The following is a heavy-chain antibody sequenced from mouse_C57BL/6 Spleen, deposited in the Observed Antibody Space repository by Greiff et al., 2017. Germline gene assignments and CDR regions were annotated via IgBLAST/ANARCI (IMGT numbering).Heavy chain of an antibody. J-gene: IGHJ4*01. D-gene: IGHD1-1*01. CDR3: AIWRGVTTVVAGAMDY. CDR2: IHPSDSDT. CDR1: GYTFTSYW. V-gene: IGHV1-74*01. Sequence: QVQLQQPGAELVKPGASVKVSCKASGYTFTSYWMHWVKQRPGQGLEWIGRIHPSDSDTNYNQKFKGKATLTVDKSSSTAYMQLSSLTSEDSAVYYWAIWRGVTTVVAGAMDYWGQGTSVTVSS.